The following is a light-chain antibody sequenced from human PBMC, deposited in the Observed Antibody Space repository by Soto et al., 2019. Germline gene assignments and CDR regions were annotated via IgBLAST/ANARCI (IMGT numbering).Light chain of an antibody. CDR3: QQSYSTPRT. Sequence: IQMTQSPSSLSASVGDRVTITCRASQSISTYLNWYPQKVVKAPKLLIYAASSLQRGVPSRFSGSGSGTDFTLTISSLQPEDFATYYCQQSYSTPRTFGQGTKLEIK. CDR1: QSISTY. CDR2: AAS. V-gene: IGKV1-39*01. J-gene: IGKJ2*02.